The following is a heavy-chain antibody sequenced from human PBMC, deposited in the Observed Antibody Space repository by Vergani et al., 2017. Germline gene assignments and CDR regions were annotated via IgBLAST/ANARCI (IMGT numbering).Heavy chain of an antibody. V-gene: IGHV1-69*01. CDR1: GGTFSNYV. CDR3: AKEYCTSASCYALPFDI. Sequence: QVQLVQSGAEVKKPGSSVKVSCKASGGTFSNYVINWIRQAPGQGLEWMGGIMPILGTPYYAQNFQGRVTITADGSTRTANMELSSLRSEDTAVYYCAKEYCTSASCYALPFDIWVQGTMVTVSS. D-gene: IGHD2-2*01. J-gene: IGHJ3*02. CDR2: IMPILGTP.